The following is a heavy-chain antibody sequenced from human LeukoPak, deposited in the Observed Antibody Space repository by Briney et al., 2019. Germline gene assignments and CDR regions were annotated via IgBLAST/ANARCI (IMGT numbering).Heavy chain of an antibody. CDR3: ARHLSDITSSPNY. D-gene: IGHD2-2*01. J-gene: IGHJ4*02. CDR2: IYPRDSRT. V-gene: IGHV5-51*01. CDR1: GYSFSSYW. Sequence: GESLKNSCKGSGYSFSSYWIAWVRQMPGKGLEWMGVIYPRDSRTTYSPSFQDQVTISADKSISTAYLQWTSLKASDTAMYYCARHLSDITSSPNYWGPGTLVTVSS.